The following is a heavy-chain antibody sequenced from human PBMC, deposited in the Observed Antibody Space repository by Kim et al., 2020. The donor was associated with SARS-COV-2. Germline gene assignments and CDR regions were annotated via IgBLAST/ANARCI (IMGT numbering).Heavy chain of an antibody. CDR1: GFAFSSYW. CDR3: ARDHRRPKNDDMD. Sequence: GGSLRLSCTASGFAFSSYWMHWVRQAPGKGLEWLAVIKEDDEPKNYVDSVTGRFTISRDNAKNTLYLQINTLRVEDTAVYYCARDHRRPKNDDMD. V-gene: IGHV3-7*01. J-gene: IGHJ6*03. CDR2: IKEDDEPK.